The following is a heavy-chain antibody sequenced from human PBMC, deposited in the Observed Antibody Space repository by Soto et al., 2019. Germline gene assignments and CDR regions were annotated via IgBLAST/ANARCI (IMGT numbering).Heavy chain of an antibody. J-gene: IGHJ3*02. Sequence: SETLSLTCTVSGGSISSSSYYWGWIRQPPGKGLEWIGSIYYSGSTYYNPSLKSRVTISVDTSRNQFSLKLSSVTAADTAVYYCARPDAISDCSSTSCRSGAFDIWGQGTMVTVSS. V-gene: IGHV4-39*01. D-gene: IGHD2-2*01. CDR1: GGSISSSSYY. CDR2: IYYSGST. CDR3: ARPDAISDCSSTSCRSGAFDI.